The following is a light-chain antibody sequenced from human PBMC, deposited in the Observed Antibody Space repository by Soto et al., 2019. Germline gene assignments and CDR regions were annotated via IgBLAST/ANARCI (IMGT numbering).Light chain of an antibody. CDR1: QSVTK. V-gene: IGKV3D-15*01. CDR3: QQYNNWPPVA. CDR2: GVS. J-gene: IGKJ4*01. Sequence: EIVMTQSPATLSVSPGERATLSCRASQSVTKLAWYQQKPGQAPRLLIYGVSTRATGTPARFSGSGSGTDFTLTISSPQSEDFAVYYCQQYNNWPPVAFGGGTKVEIK.